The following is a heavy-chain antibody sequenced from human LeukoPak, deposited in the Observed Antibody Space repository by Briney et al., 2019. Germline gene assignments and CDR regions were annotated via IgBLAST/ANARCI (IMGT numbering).Heavy chain of an antibody. D-gene: IGHD6-13*01. V-gene: IGHV4-31*03. Sequence: SETLSLTCTVSGGSISSGGYYWSWIRQHPGKGLEWIGYIYYSGSTYYNPSLKSRVTISVDTSKNQFSLKLSSVTAADTAVYYCARHSSVPGIAAAILSAFDIWGQGTMVTVSS. CDR3: ARHSSVPGIAAAILSAFDI. CDR1: GGSISSGGYY. J-gene: IGHJ3*02. CDR2: IYYSGST.